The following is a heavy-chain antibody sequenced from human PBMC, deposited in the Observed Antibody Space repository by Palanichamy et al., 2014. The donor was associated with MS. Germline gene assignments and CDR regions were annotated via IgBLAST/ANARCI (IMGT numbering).Heavy chain of an antibody. Sequence: LEVWGRALVRAWGVPSRLSCAASGFTFSSYAMSWVRQAPGKGLEWVSAISGSGGSTYYADSVKGRFTISRDNSKNTLYLQMNSLRAEDTAVYYCAKASYDSSGYVDYWGQGTLVTVSS. D-gene: IGHD3-22*01. V-gene: IGHV3-23*01. CDR1: GFTFSSYA. CDR2: ISGSGGST. J-gene: IGHJ4*02. CDR3: AKASYDSSGYVDY.